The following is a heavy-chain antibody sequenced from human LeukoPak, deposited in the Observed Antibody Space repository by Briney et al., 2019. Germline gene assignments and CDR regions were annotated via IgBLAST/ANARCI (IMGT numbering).Heavy chain of an antibody. J-gene: IGHJ4*02. CDR2: ISGSGGST. CDR3: AKDRYHCSSTSCPYYFDY. CDR1: GFTFSSYA. V-gene: IGHV3-23*01. D-gene: IGHD2-2*01. Sequence: GGSLRLSCAASGFTFSSYAMSWVRQAPGKGLEWVSAISGSGGSTYYADSVKGRFTISRDNSKNTLYLQMNSLRAEDTAVYYCAKDRYHCSSTSCPYYFDYWGQGTLVTVSS.